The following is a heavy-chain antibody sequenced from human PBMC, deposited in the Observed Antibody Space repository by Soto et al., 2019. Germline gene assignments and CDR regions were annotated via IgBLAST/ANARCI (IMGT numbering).Heavy chain of an antibody. CDR2: VFYTGFT. Sequence: LTCAVSGGSISGSYYYWAWLRQSPGKGPEWIGSVFYTGFTSYNPSLESRVSVSVDTSKSQFSLKLSAVTAADTAVYYCATSQKGYNWNYFDHWGQGALVTVSS. D-gene: IGHD1-20*01. CDR1: GGSISGSYYY. CDR3: ATSQKGYNWNYFDH. V-gene: IGHV4-39*01. J-gene: IGHJ4*02.